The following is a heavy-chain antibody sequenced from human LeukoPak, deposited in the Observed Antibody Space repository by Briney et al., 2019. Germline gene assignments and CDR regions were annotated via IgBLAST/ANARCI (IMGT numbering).Heavy chain of an antibody. D-gene: IGHD2-21*01. V-gene: IGHV1-69*13. J-gene: IGHJ3*02. CDR2: IIPIFGTT. CDR3: ARGWQLGGDLGDAFDI. Sequence: SVKVSCKTSGGTFSSYTITWVRQAPGQGLEWMGGIIPIFGTTNYAQKFQGRVTITADESTSTAYMELSSLRSEDTAVYYCARGWQLGGDLGDAFDIWGQGTMVTVSS. CDR1: GGTFSSYT.